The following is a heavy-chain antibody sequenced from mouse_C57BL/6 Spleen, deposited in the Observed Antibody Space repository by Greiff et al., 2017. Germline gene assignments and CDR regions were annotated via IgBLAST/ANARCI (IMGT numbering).Heavy chain of an antibody. Sequence: VQLQQSGAELVMPGASVKLSCKASGYTFTRYWMHWVKQRPGQGLEWIGEIDPSDSYTNYNQKFKGKSTLTVDKSSSTAYMQLSSLTSEDSAVYYCARPAQATGAMDYWGQGTSGTVSS. CDR1: GYTFTRYW. D-gene: IGHD3-2*02. CDR3: ARPAQATGAMDY. CDR2: IDPSDSYT. V-gene: IGHV1-69*01. J-gene: IGHJ4*01.